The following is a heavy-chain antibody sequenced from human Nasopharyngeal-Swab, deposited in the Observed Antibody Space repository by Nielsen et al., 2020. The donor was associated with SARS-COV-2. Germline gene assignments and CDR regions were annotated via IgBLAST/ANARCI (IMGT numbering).Heavy chain of an antibody. CDR3: ARAVSWFGELSHYYYMDV. V-gene: IGHV1-18*01. Sequence: ASVKVSCKASGGTFSSYGISWVRQAPGQGLEWMGWISAYNGNTNYAQKLQGRVTMTTDTSTSTAYMELRSLRSDDTAVYYCARAVSWFGELSHYYYMDVWGKGTTVTVSS. J-gene: IGHJ6*03. CDR2: ISAYNGNT. CDR1: GGTFSSYG. D-gene: IGHD3-10*01.